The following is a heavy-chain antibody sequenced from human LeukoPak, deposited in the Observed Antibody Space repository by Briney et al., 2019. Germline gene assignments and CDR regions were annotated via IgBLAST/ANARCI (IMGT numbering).Heavy chain of an antibody. V-gene: IGHV3-7*01. J-gene: IGHJ4*02. Sequence: GGSLRLSCAASGFTFSSYWMSWVRQAPGKGLEWVANIKQGGSEKYYVDSVKGRFTISRDNAKNSLYLQMNSLRAEDAAVYYCASTSRYCSGGSCTPFDYWGQGTLVTVSS. D-gene: IGHD2-15*01. CDR3: ASTSRYCSGGSCTPFDY. CDR1: GFTFSSYW. CDR2: IKQGGSEK.